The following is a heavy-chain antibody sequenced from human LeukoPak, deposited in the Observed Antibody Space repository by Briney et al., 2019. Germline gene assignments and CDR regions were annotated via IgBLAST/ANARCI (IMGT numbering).Heavy chain of an antibody. V-gene: IGHV1-2*02. Sequence: ASVKVSCKASGYTFTGYYMHWVRQAPGQGLEWMGWINPNSGGTNYAQKFQGRVTMTRDRSISTAYMELSRLRSDDTAVYYCARVLLCSSTSCYSGFDYWGQGTLVTVSS. CDR1: GYTFTGYY. CDR2: INPNSGGT. CDR3: ARVLLCSSTSCYSGFDY. J-gene: IGHJ4*02. D-gene: IGHD2-2*01.